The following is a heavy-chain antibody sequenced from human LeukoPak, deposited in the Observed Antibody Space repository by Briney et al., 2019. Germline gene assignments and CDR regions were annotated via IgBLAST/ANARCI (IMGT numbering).Heavy chain of an antibody. J-gene: IGHJ4*02. D-gene: IGHD6-19*01. Sequence: ASVKVSCKASGYTFTGYYMHWVRQAPGQGLEWMGWINPNSGGTNYAQKLQGRVTMTTDTSTSTAYMELRSLRSDDTAVYYCARVGQWLVPFDYWGQGTLVTVSS. CDR3: ARVGQWLVPFDY. V-gene: IGHV1-2*02. CDR1: GYTFTGYY. CDR2: INPNSGGT.